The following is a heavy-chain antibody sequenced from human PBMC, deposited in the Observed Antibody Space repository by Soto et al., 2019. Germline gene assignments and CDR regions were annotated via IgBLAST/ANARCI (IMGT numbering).Heavy chain of an antibody. V-gene: IGHV4-31*02. CDR2: IDHSGTA. Sequence: WIRRRPGKGLEWVGHIDHSGTAYYNPSLITRVTISIDASKNQFSLNLNSVTAADTAVYYCARRLDDRGDNYFNWFDPWGQGTRVTVSS. CDR3: ARRLDDRGDNYFNWFDP. D-gene: IGHD2-21*02. J-gene: IGHJ5*02.